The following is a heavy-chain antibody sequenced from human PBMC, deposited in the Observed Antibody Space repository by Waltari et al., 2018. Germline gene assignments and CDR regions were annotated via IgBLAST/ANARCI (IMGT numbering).Heavy chain of an antibody. D-gene: IGHD3-10*01. J-gene: IGHJ3*02. V-gene: IGHV1-69*01. Sequence: QVQLVQSGAEVKKPGSSVKVSCKASGGTFSSYAISWVRQAPGQGLEWMGGIIPIFGTANDAQKVQGRVTITADESTSTAYMELSSLRSEDTAVYYCARDPLMVQGEGAFDIWGQGTMVTVSS. CDR2: IIPIFGTA. CDR1: GGTFSSYA. CDR3: ARDPLMVQGEGAFDI.